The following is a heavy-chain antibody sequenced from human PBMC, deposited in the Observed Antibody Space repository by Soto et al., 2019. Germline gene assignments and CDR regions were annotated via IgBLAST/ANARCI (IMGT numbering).Heavy chain of an antibody. V-gene: IGHV4-59*01. CDR3: ARNAGVVVAAPDV. D-gene: IGHD2-15*01. CDR1: GGSISSYY. CDR2: IYYSGST. Sequence: SETLSLTCTFSGGSISSYYWTWIRQPPGKGLEWIGYIYYSGSTNYNPSLKSRVTISVDTSKNQFSLKLSSVTAADTAVYYCARNAGVVVAAPDVWGKGTTVTVSS. J-gene: IGHJ6*04.